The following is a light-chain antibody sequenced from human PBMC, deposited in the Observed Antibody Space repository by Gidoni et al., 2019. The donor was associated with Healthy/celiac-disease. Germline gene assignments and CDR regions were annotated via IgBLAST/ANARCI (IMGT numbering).Light chain of an antibody. J-gene: IGKJ1*01. CDR3: HQSSSLPRT. Sequence: EIVLTQSPDFHSVTPKEKVTITCRASQSIGSSLHWYQKKPDQSTKLLIKYASQSFSRVPSSFSGSGSGTDFTLTINSLEAEDAATYYCHQSSSLPRTFGQGTKVEIK. V-gene: IGKV6-21*01. CDR2: YAS. CDR1: QSIGSS.